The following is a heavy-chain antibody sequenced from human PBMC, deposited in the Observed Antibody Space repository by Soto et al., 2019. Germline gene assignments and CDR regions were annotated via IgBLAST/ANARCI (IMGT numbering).Heavy chain of an antibody. Sequence: QVQLVQSGAEVKKPGSSVKVSCKASGGTFSSYTISWVRQAPGQGLEWMGRIIPILGIANYAQKFQGRVTITADKSTSTAYMELSSLRSEDTAVYYCAGATGVVVTAISLDYWGQGTLVTVSS. J-gene: IGHJ4*02. D-gene: IGHD2-21*02. V-gene: IGHV1-69*02. CDR1: GGTFSSYT. CDR2: IIPILGIA. CDR3: AGATGVVVTAISLDY.